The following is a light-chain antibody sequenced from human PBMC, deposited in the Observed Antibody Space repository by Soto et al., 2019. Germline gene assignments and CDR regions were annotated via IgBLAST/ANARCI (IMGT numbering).Light chain of an antibody. CDR2: DAS. CDR1: QDISTQ. CDR3: QQYHDLPPLT. Sequence: DTQMTQSPSSLSAFVGDRVTITCQASQDISTQLSWFQQKPGTAPRLLIFDASVLETGVPSRFSGRGSGTIFTLTITNLQAEDFATYYCQQYHDLPPLTFGGGTKVEIK. V-gene: IGKV1-33*01. J-gene: IGKJ4*01.